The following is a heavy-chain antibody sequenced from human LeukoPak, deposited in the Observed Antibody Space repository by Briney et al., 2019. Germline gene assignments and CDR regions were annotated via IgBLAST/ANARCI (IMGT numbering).Heavy chain of an antibody. J-gene: IGHJ6*02. CDR3: ARDYYDSSGYYPYYYYGMDV. CDR2: IYYSGST. CDR1: GGPISSGDYY. V-gene: IGHV4-30-4*01. D-gene: IGHD3-22*01. Sequence: SQTLSLTCTVSGGPISSGDYYWSWIRQPPGKGLEWIGYIYYSGSTYYNPSLKSRVTISVDTSKNQFSLKLSSVTAADTAVYYCARDYYDSSGYYPYYYYGMDVWGQGTTVTVSS.